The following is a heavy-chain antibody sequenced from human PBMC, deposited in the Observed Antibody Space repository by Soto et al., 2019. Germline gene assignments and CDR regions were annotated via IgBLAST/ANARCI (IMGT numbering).Heavy chain of an antibody. J-gene: IGHJ3*02. D-gene: IGHD4-17*01. CDR3: AKDVASGRSYGDYRALDI. Sequence: QVQLVQSGAEVKKPGSSVKVSCKASGGTFSSYAISWVRQAPGQGLEWMGGIIPIFGTANYAQKFQGRVTITADESTSTAYMELSSLRSEDTAVYYCAKDVASGRSYGDYRALDIWGHGTMVTVSS. V-gene: IGHV1-69*01. CDR1: GGTFSSYA. CDR2: IIPIFGTA.